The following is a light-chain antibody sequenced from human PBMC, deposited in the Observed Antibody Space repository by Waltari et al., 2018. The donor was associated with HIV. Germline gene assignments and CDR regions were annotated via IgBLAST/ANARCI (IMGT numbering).Light chain of an antibody. CDR2: GAS. CDR1: RSVLYSSNNKND. CDR3: QQYYRSPIT. Sequence: DIVLTQSPDSLAVSVGERATITCKLRRSVLYSSNNKNDLAWYQQKPGQPPKLLIYGASTRESGVPDRFSGSGSGTDFTLSISGLQAEDVAVYYCQQYYRSPITFGQGTRLEI. J-gene: IGKJ5*01. V-gene: IGKV4-1*01.